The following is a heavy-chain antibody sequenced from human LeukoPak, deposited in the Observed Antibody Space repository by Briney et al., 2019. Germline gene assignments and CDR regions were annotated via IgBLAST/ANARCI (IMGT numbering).Heavy chain of an antibody. CDR1: GYNFTSYW. J-gene: IGHJ3*02. V-gene: IGHV5-51*01. CDR2: IYSGDSDT. D-gene: IGHD3-3*01. Sequence: GESLKISCKGSGYNFTSYWIGWVRQMPGKGLEWMGIIYSGDSDTRYSPSFQGQVSISADKSFSTAYMQWSSLKASDTAMYYCARSLSYYDFWSGYGDDAFDIWGQGTMVTVSS. CDR3: ARSLSYYDFWSGYGDDAFDI.